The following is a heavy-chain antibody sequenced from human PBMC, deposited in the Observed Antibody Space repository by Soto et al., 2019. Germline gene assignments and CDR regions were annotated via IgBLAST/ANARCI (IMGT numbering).Heavy chain of an antibody. CDR2: ISYDGSNK. CDR3: AKDTSNYYGMDV. V-gene: IGHV3-30*18. Sequence: QVQLVESGGGVVQPGRSLRLSCAASGFTFSSYGMHWVRKAPGKGLEWVAVISYDGSNKYYADSVKGRFTISRDNSKNTLYLQMNSLRAEDTAVYYCAKDTSNYYGMDVWGQGTTVTVSS. CDR1: GFTFSSYG. J-gene: IGHJ6*02.